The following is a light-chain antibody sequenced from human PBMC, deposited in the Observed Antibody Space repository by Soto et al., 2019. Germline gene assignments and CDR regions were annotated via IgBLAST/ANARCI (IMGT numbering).Light chain of an antibody. Sequence: QSALTQPASVSGSPGQSITLSCTGTNSDIGGSKYVSWYQQHPGKAPKLMIYEVTYRPSGVSDRFSGSKSGNTASLTVSGLQAVDEADSYCSSYTSSGTLYVFGTRTKGTVL. V-gene: IGLV2-14*01. CDR1: NSDIGGSKY. CDR3: SSYTSSGTLYV. J-gene: IGLJ1*01. CDR2: EVT.